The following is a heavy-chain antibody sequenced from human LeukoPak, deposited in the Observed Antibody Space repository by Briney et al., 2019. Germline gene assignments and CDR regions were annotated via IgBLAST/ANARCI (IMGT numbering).Heavy chain of an antibody. CDR2: ISGSGGST. CDR3: AKDVAIFGVVTTPDYYYGMDV. Sequence: PGGSLRLSCAASGFTFSSYAMSWVRQAPGKGLEWVSAISGSGGSTYYADSVKGRFTISRDNSKNTLYLQMNSLRAEDTAVYYCAKDVAIFGVVTTPDYYYGMDVWGQGTTVTVSS. CDR1: GFTFSSYA. J-gene: IGHJ6*02. V-gene: IGHV3-23*01. D-gene: IGHD3-3*01.